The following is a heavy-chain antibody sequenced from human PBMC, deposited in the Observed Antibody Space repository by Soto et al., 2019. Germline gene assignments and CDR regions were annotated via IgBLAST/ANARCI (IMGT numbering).Heavy chain of an antibody. CDR3: ARGRENYYYGSGSPHYYYYYGMDV. Sequence: ASVKVSCKASGYTFTSYDINRVRQATGQGLEWMGWMNPNSGNTGYAQKFQGRVTMTRNTSISTAYMELSSLRSEDTAVYYCARGRENYYYGSGSPHYYYYYGMDVWGQGTTVTVS. D-gene: IGHD3-10*01. CDR1: GYTFTSYD. V-gene: IGHV1-8*01. CDR2: MNPNSGNT. J-gene: IGHJ6*02.